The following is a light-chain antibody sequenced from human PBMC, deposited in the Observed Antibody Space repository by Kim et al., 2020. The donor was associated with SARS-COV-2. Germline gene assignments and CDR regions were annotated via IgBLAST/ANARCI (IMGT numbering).Light chain of an antibody. J-gene: IGKJ2*01. V-gene: IGKV1-12*01. CDR2: AAS. Sequence: SESVGDRVTITCRASQDVRNWLAWYQQKPGKAPKLLVYAASTLQSGVPSRFSGSGSGTEFTLTISSLQPEDLGTYYCQQANSFPYTFGQGTKLEI. CDR1: QDVRNW. CDR3: QQANSFPYT.